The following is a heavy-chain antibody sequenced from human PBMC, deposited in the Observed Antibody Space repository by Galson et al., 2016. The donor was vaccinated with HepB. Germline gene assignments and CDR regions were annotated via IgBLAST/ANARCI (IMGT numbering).Heavy chain of an antibody. CDR3: VRDRNYYRGDKWYDVFDI. D-gene: IGHD1-26*01. CDR1: GFTFTNGW. Sequence: SLRLSCAASGFTFTNGWMAWVRQAPGKGLEWLANIKVDGSKENYVDSVEGRFSISRDITKSSLYLQMNSLRAEDTAVYYCVRDRNYYRGDKWYDVFDIWGQGTMVTVSS. V-gene: IGHV3-7*03. J-gene: IGHJ3*02. CDR2: IKVDGSKE.